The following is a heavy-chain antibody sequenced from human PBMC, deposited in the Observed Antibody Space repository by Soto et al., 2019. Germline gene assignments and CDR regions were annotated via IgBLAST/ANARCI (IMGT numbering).Heavy chain of an antibody. J-gene: IGHJ4*02. V-gene: IGHV3-11*06. D-gene: IGHD3-22*01. Sequence: GGSLRLSCAASGFPFGDYYMSWIRQAPGEGLEWFSYISSSAYTIYVDSVKGRFTMSSDNAKTSLFLQMTSLRVEDTAVCYCARNFDSGGDESDYWGQGTLVTISS. CDR3: ARNFDSGGDESDY. CDR2: ISSSAYT. CDR1: GFPFGDYY.